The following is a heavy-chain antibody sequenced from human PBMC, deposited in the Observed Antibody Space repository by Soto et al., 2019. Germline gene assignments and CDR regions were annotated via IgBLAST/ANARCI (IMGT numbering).Heavy chain of an antibody. CDR1: GFTFSSYG. V-gene: IGHV3-33*01. CDR2: IWYDGSNK. Sequence: QVQLVESGGGVVQPGRSLRLSCAASGFTFSSYGMHWVRQAPGKGLEWVAVIWYDGSNKYYADSVKGRFTISRDNSKNPLYLQMNSLRAEDTAVYYCARDNIVATTEDGMDVWGQGTTVTVSS. D-gene: IGHD5-12*01. CDR3: ARDNIVATTEDGMDV. J-gene: IGHJ6*02.